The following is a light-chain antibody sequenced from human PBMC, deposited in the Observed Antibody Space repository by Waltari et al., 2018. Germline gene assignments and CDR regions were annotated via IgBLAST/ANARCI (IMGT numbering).Light chain of an antibody. CDR3: CSYTDRSTMV. V-gene: IGLV2-8*01. CDR2: EVT. J-gene: IGLJ3*02. CDR1: SRYVGAYNY. Sequence: SALTPPPSASGSPGPSVSISCTGTSRYVGAYNYVSWYQQHPGKAPRRMIYEVTKRPSGVPDRFSGSKSGNTASLTVSGLQTEDEADYYCCSYTDRSTMVFGAGTKLTVL.